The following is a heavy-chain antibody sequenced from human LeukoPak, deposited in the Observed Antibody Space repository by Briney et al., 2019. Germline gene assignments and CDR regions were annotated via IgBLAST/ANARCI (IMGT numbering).Heavy chain of an antibody. CDR1: GFSFRDYW. CDR3: ARDILGIAVAGTPSYYYYGMDV. D-gene: IGHD6-19*01. Sequence: GGSLRLSCEASGFSFRDYWMSWVRQAPGKGLEWVSVIYSGGSTYYADSVKGRFTISRDNSKNTLYLQMNSLRAEDTAVYYCARDILGIAVAGTPSYYYYGMDVWGQGTTVTVSS. J-gene: IGHJ6*02. CDR2: IYSGGST. V-gene: IGHV3-66*01.